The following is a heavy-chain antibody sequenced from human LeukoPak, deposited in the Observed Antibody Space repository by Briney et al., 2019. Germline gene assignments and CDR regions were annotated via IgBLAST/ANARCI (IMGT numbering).Heavy chain of an antibody. CDR2: INPNSGGT. Sequence: ASVKVSCKASGYTFTGYYMHWVRQAPGQGLEWMGWINPNSGGTNYAQKFQGRVTMTRVTSISTAYMELSRLRSDDTAVYYCARDLGITMVRGVYWGQGTLVTVSS. J-gene: IGHJ4*02. D-gene: IGHD3-10*01. CDR1: GYTFTGYY. V-gene: IGHV1-2*02. CDR3: ARDLGITMVRGVY.